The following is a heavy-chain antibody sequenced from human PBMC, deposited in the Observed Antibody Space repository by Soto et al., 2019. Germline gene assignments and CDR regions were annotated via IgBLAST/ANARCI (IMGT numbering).Heavy chain of an antibody. J-gene: IGHJ4*02. CDR1: GFTFSSYA. D-gene: IGHD1-26*01. Sequence: PGGSLRLSCAASGFTFSSYAMSWVRQAPGKGLEWVSAISGSGGSTYYADSVKGRFTISRDNSKNTLYLQMNSLRAEDTAVYYCNGRKWELVFSFDYWGQGTLVTVSS. CDR3: NGRKWELVFSFDY. CDR2: ISGSGGST. V-gene: IGHV3-23*01.